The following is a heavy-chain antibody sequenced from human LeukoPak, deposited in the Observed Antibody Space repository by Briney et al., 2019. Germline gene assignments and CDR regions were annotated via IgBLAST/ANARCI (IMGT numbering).Heavy chain of an antibody. D-gene: IGHD3-10*01. J-gene: IGHJ6*03. CDR1: GFTFSSYE. CDR3: ARDTPSGSYYSSYYYMDV. CDR2: ISSSGSTI. Sequence: PGGSLRLSCAASGFTFSSYEMNWVRQAPGKGLEWVSYISSSGSTIYYADSVKGRFTISRDNAKNSLYLQMNSLRAVDTAVYFCARDTPSGSYYSSYYYMDVWGKGTTVTISS. V-gene: IGHV3-48*03.